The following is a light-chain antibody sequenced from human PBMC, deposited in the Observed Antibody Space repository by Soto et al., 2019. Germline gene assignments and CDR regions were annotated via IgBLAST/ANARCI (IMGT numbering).Light chain of an antibody. CDR3: QQYNNWPRTWT. V-gene: IGKV3-15*01. J-gene: IGKJ1*01. CDR1: QSVSSN. CDR2: GAS. Sequence: EIVMTQSPATLSVSPGERATLSCRASQSVSSNLAWYQQKPGQAPRLLIYGASTRATGIPARFSGSGSGTEFTLTISSLQSEDFAVYYCQQYNNWPRTWTFRQGTTV.